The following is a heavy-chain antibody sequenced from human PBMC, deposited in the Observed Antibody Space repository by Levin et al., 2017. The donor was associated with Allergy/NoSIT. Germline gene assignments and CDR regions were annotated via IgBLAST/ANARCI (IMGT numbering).Heavy chain of an antibody. D-gene: IGHD6-19*01. CDR2: IYYSGST. V-gene: IGHV4-39*07. CDR1: GGSISSSNYY. J-gene: IGHJ6*02. CDR3: ARGEAGTWPAIYYYYGMDV. Sequence: TSETLSLTCTVSGGSISSSNYYWDWIRQPPGKGLEGSGSIYYSGSTYYNPSLKSRVTISVDTSKNQFSLKLSSVTAADTAVYYCARGEAGTWPAIYYYYGMDVWGQGTTVTVSS.